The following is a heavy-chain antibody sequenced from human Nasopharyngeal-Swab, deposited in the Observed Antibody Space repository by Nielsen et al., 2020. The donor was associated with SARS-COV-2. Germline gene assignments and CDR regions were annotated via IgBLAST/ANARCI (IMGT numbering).Heavy chain of an antibody. Sequence: SLKISCAASGFTFDDYAMHWVRQAPGKGLEWVSGISWNSGSIGYADSVKGRFTISRDNAKNSLYLQMNSLRAEDTALYYCAKDHGYYCGMDVWGQGTTVTVSS. V-gene: IGHV3-9*01. CDR3: AKDHGYYCGMDV. J-gene: IGHJ6*02. CDR2: ISWNSGSI. CDR1: GFTFDDYA.